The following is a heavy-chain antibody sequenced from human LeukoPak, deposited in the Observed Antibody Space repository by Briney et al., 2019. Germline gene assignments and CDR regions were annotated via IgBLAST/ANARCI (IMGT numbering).Heavy chain of an antibody. D-gene: IGHD3-3*02. Sequence: GGPLRLSCAASGFTFSSYWMHWVRQAPGKGLVWVSRINNDGSGTSYADSVKGRFTISRDSAKNTLYLQMNSLRAEDTAVYYCARGALDYYYGMDVRGQGTTVTVS. CDR3: ARGALDYYYGMDV. J-gene: IGHJ6*02. CDR2: INNDGSGT. CDR1: GFTFSSYW. V-gene: IGHV3-74*01.